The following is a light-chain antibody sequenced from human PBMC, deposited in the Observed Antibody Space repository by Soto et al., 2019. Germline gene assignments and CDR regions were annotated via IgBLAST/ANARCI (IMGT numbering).Light chain of an antibody. CDR1: QSVGSN. CDR3: QQYNDWPPWT. J-gene: IGKJ1*01. V-gene: IGKV3-15*01. Sequence: EIVMTHSPATLSVSPWEIANLSCRASQSVGSNLAWYQQKSGQPPRLFIYDASTRASGCPARFSGSGSGTEFTLSINSLQSEDFAVYYCQQYNDWPPWTFGQGTKVDIK. CDR2: DAS.